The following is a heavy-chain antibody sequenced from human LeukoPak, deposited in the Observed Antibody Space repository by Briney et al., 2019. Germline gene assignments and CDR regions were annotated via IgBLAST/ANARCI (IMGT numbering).Heavy chain of an antibody. CDR3: ARRGSSSYYWFDP. CDR2: IYYSGST. V-gene: IGHV4-59*08. CDR1: GGSISSYY. D-gene: IGHD6-13*01. Sequence: SETLSLTCTVSGGSISSYYRSWIRQRPGKGLEWIGYIYYSGSTNYNPSLKSRVTISEDTSKNQFSLKLNSVTAADTAMYYCARRGSSSYYWFDPWGQGTLVTVSS. J-gene: IGHJ5*02.